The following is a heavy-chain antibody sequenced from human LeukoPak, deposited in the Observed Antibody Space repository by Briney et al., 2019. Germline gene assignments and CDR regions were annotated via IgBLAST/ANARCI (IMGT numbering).Heavy chain of an antibody. V-gene: IGHV3-30*09. Sequence: GGSLRLSCAASGFTFSSYAMHWVRQAPGKGLEWVAVISYDGSNKYYADSVKGRFAISRDNSKNTLYLQMNSLRAEDTAVYYCARDRYTFGQGGAFDIWGQGTMVTVSS. CDR3: ARDRYTFGQGGAFDI. CDR1: GFTFSSYA. D-gene: IGHD3-10*01. CDR2: ISYDGSNK. J-gene: IGHJ3*02.